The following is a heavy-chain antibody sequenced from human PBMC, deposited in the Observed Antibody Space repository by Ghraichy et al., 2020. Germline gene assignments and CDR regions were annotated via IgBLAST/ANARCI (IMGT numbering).Heavy chain of an antibody. CDR3: ARERREATIMLVDY. CDR2: DGHSK. V-gene: IGHV3-30-3*01. J-gene: IGHJ4*02. D-gene: IGHD1-26*01. Sequence: GGSLRLSCAASGFTFSSYAMHWVRQAPGQGLEWVAVDGHSKYYADSVKGRFTVSRDNSKNTLYLQMNSLRAEDTAVDYCARERREATIMLVDYWGRGTLVTVSS. CDR1: GFTFSSYA.